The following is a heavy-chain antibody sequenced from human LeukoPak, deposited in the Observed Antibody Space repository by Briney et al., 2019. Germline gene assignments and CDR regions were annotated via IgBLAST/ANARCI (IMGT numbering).Heavy chain of an antibody. V-gene: IGHV3-48*03. J-gene: IGHJ4*02. D-gene: IGHD3-3*01. CDR1: GFTFSSYE. CDR3: ARDLEHRSGCTLDY. Sequence: GGSLRLSCSASGFTFSSYEMNWVRQAPGKGLEWVSYISSSGNTIYYADSVKGRFTISRDNAKNSLFLQMNSLRAGDTAVYYCARDLEHRSGCTLDYWGQGTLVTVSS. CDR2: ISSSGNTI.